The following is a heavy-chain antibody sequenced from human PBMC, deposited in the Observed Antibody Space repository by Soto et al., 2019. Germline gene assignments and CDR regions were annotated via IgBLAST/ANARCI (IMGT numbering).Heavy chain of an antibody. J-gene: IGHJ3*02. CDR2: LNSDGSST. V-gene: IGHV3-74*01. D-gene: IGHD5-12*01. CDR1: GFTFSSYW. Sequence: EVQLVESGGGLVQPGGSLRLSCAASGFTFSSYWMHWVRQAPGKGLVWVSRLNSDGSSTSYADSVKGRFTISRDNAKNTLYLQMNSLRAEDTAVYYCARPRRVATIIDAFDIWGQGTMVTVSS. CDR3: ARPRRVATIIDAFDI.